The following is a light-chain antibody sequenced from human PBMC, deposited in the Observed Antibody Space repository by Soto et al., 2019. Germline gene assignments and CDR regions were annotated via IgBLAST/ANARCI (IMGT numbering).Light chain of an antibody. CDR2: DAS. Sequence: DIQMTQSPSTLSASFGDRVTITCRASHTVKTWLAWYQQKPGKPPQLLIYDASNLESGVPSRFSGSGSGTEFTLTISSLQHDDFANYYCQQYNDDDPWTFGQGTRLEIK. J-gene: IGKJ5*01. V-gene: IGKV1-5*01. CDR1: HTVKTW. CDR3: QQYNDDDPWT.